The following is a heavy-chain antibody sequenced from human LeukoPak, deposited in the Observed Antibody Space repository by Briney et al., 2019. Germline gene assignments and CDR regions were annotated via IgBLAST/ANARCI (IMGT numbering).Heavy chain of an antibody. CDR3: ARDRVGDYDDY. D-gene: IGHD4-17*01. Sequence: HPGGSLRLSCTASGFTFRDYWMSWVRQAPGKELEWVANTKQDGSGKYYVDSVKGRFTISRDNTKNTLYLQMNSLRADDTAVYYCARDRVGDYDDYWGQGTLVTVSS. CDR1: GFTFRDYW. J-gene: IGHJ4*02. CDR2: TKQDGSGK. V-gene: IGHV3-7*03.